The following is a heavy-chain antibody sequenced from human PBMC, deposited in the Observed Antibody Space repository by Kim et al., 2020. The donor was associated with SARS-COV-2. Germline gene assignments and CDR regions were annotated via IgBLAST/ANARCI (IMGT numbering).Heavy chain of an antibody. V-gene: IGHV3-11*06. Sequence: GGSLRLSCAASGFRFSDYYMTWIRQAPGKGLEWVSYISNNSTYTKYADSVKGRFTISRDNAKNSLYLQMNSLRAEDTALYYCARVGQWLVPNYWGQGTLVTVSS. CDR3: ARVGQWLVPNY. D-gene: IGHD6-19*01. J-gene: IGHJ4*02. CDR2: ISNNSTYT. CDR1: GFRFSDYY.